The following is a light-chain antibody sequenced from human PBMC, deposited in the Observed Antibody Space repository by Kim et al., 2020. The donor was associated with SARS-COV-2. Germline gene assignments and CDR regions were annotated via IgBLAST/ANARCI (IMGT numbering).Light chain of an antibody. CDR3: QQYGGSPWT. V-gene: IGKV3-20*01. Sequence: SSTYLAWYQQKPGQAPRLLIYGASSRATGIPDRFSGSGSGTDFTLTISRLEPEDFAVYYCQQYGGSPWTFGQGTKVEIK. CDR1: SSTY. J-gene: IGKJ1*01. CDR2: GAS.